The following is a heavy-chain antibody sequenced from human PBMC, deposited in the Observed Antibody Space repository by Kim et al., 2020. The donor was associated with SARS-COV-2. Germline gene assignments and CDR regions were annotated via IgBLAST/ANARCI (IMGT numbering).Heavy chain of an antibody. V-gene: IGHV1-69*13. J-gene: IGHJ5*02. CDR3: AVGIAAAWGHNWFDP. CDR1: GGTFSSYA. D-gene: IGHD6-13*01. Sequence: SVKVSCKASGGTFSSYAISWVRQAPGQGLEWMGGIIPIFGTANYAQKFQGRVTITADESTSTAYMELSSLRSEDTAVYYCAVGIAAAWGHNWFDPWGQGTLVTVSS. CDR2: IIPIFGTA.